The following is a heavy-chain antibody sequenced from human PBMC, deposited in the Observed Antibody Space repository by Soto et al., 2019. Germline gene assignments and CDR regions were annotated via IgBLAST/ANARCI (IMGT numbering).Heavy chain of an antibody. Sequence: GSLRLSCVASGFTFSSYGMHWVRQAPGKGLEWVAIISYDGSNTYYADSVKGRFTISRDNSKNTLYLQMNSLRAEDTSVYYCAKEGGLSGSYYISSSYYFDYWGQGTLVTVSS. CDR2: ISYDGSNT. CDR3: AKEGGLSGSYYISSSYYFDY. J-gene: IGHJ4*02. CDR1: GFTFSSYG. D-gene: IGHD1-26*01. V-gene: IGHV3-30*18.